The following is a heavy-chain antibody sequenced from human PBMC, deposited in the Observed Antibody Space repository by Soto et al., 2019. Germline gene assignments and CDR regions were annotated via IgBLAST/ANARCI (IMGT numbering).Heavy chain of an antibody. J-gene: IGHJ6*02. CDR1: GFTFSNFD. CDR2: IGAARDP. V-gene: IGHV3-13*05. CDR3: ARAYTGRLPRRADYYYAMDV. D-gene: IGHD2-2*02. Sequence: QPGGSLRLSCATSGFTFSNFDMHWVRQLPGKGLEWVSAIGAARDPYYLGSVKGRFTISRENAKNSVYLQMNDLRAGDSAVYYCARAYTGRLPRRADYYYAMDVWGQGTTVTVSS.